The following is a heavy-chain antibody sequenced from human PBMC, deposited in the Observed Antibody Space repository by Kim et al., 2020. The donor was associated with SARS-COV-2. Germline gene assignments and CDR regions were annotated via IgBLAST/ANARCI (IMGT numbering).Heavy chain of an antibody. CDR2: INPSGST. V-gene: IGHV4-34*01. J-gene: IGHJ5*02. D-gene: IGHD3-3*01. CDR3: ARVQVEDFWSEIRYGWFDP. Sequence: ERIGEINPSGSTNSTPSLKSRVTISVDTSKNQFSLKRSSVTAADTAVYYCARVQVEDFWSEIRYGWFDPWGQGTLVTVSS.